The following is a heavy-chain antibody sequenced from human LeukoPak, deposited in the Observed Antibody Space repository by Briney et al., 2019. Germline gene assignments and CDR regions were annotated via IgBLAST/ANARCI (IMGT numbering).Heavy chain of an antibody. J-gene: IGHJ4*02. CDR3: ARGRGYSGYDSGGILEY. CDR2: ISYDGSNK. D-gene: IGHD5-12*01. Sequence: PGGSLRLSCAASGYTFSSYGMHWVRQAPGKGLEWVAVISYDGSNKYYADSVKGRFTISRDNSKNTLYLQMNSLRAEDTAVYYCARGRGYSGYDSGGILEYWGQGTLVTVSS. CDR1: GYTFSSYG. V-gene: IGHV3-30*19.